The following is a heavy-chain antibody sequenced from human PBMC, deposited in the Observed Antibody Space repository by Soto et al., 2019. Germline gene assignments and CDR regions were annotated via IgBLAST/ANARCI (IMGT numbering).Heavy chain of an antibody. CDR1: GFTFSSYG. CDR3: ARERGYYDSTLGY. D-gene: IGHD3-22*01. V-gene: IGHV3-33*01. J-gene: IGHJ4*02. CDR2: IWYDGSNK. Sequence: PGGSLRLSCAASGFTFSSYGIHWVRQAPGKGLEWVAVIWYDGSNKYYADSVKGRFTISRDNSKNTLYLQMNSLRAEDTAVYYCARERGYYDSTLGYWGQGTLVTVSS.